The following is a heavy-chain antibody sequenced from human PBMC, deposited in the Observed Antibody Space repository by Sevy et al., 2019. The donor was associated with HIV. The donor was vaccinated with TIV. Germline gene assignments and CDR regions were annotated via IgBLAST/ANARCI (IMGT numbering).Heavy chain of an antibody. CDR3: ARVCSGTSCYGVGPSSWFDP. V-gene: IGHV4-59*01. Sequence: SETLSLTCTVSGGSISSNYWSWIRQPPGKGLEWIGYIYYSGSTNCNPSLKSRVNISVDTSKNQLTLKLSSVTAADTAVYYCARVCSGTSCYGVGPSSWFDPWGQGTLVTVSS. D-gene: IGHD2-2*01. CDR1: GGSISSNY. CDR2: IYYSGST. J-gene: IGHJ5*02.